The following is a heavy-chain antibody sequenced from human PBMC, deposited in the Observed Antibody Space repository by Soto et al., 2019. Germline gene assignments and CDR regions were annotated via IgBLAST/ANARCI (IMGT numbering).Heavy chain of an antibody. D-gene: IGHD3-3*01. CDR1: GFTFSSYS. J-gene: IGHJ5*02. CDR3: ARVLRFLEWLPNRGYNWFDP. Sequence: PGGSLRLSCAASGFTFSSYSMNWVRQAPGKGLEWVSYISSSSSTIYYADSVKGRFTISRDNAKNSLYLQMNSLRDEDTAVYYCARVLRFLEWLPNRGYNWFDPWGQGTLVTVSS. V-gene: IGHV3-48*02. CDR2: ISSSSSTI.